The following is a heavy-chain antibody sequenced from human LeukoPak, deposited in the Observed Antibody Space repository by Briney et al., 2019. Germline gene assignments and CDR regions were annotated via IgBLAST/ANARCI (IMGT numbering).Heavy chain of an antibody. D-gene: IGHD6-19*01. J-gene: IGHJ4*02. V-gene: IGHV4-34*01. CDR1: GGSFSGYY. CDR3: ARCIAVAGFDY. CDR2: INHSGST. Sequence: SETLSLTCAVYGGSFSGYYWSCIRQPPGRVREWIGEINHSGSTNYSPSLKSRVSVSVDTSKNQCSLKLSSVTAADTAVYYCARCIAVAGFDYWGQGTLVTVSS.